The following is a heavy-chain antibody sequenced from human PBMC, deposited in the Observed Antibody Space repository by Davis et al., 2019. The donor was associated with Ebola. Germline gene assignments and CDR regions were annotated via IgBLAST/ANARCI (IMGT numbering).Heavy chain of an antibody. CDR1: GGSISSYY. J-gene: IGHJ4*02. CDR3: ARGKTAVNYDY. Sequence: GSLRLSCTVSGGSISSYYWSWIRQPPGKGLEWIGYIYYSGSTNYNPSLKSRVTISVDTSKNQFSLKLSSVTAADTAVYYCARGKTAVNYDYWGQGTLVTVSS. D-gene: IGHD4-17*01. V-gene: IGHV4-59*01. CDR2: IYYSGST.